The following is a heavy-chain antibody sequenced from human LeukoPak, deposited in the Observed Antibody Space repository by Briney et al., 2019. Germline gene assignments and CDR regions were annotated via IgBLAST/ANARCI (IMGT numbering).Heavy chain of an antibody. CDR3: ARQAAMTPGNYYGMDV. CDR2: INPSGGST. Sequence: GASVKVSCKASGYTFPSYYMHWVRQAPGQGLEWMGIINPSGGSTSYAQKFQGRVTMTRDTSTSTVYMELSSLISEDTAVYYCARQAAMTPGNYYGMDVWGKGTTVTVSS. D-gene: IGHD5-18*01. J-gene: IGHJ6*04. V-gene: IGHV1-46*01. CDR1: GYTFPSYY.